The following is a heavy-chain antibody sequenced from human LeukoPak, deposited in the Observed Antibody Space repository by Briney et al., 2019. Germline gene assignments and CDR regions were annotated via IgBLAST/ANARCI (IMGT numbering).Heavy chain of an antibody. CDR1: GGSISSSSHY. Sequence: SETLSLTCTVSGGSISSSSHYWGWIRQPPGKGLEWIGSIYYSGSTYYNPSLKSRVTISVDTSKNQFSLKLSSVTAADTAVYYCARGFPNSYGYIYYYYYMDVWGKGTTVTVSS. V-gene: IGHV4-39*07. D-gene: IGHD5-18*01. CDR2: IYYSGST. CDR3: ARGFPNSYGYIYYYYYMDV. J-gene: IGHJ6*03.